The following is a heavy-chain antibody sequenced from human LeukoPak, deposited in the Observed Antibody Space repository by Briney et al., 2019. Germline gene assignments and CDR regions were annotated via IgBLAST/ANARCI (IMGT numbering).Heavy chain of an antibody. V-gene: IGHV1-46*01. CDR2: INPSGGST. Sequence: GASVKVSCKASGYTFTSYYMHWVRQAPGQGLEWIGIINPSGGSTSYAQKFQGRVTMTRDTSTSTVYMELSSLRSEDTAVYYCARDLLLWRSSGYYSSRNAIDYWGQGTLVTVSS. CDR1: GYTFTSYY. J-gene: IGHJ4*02. CDR3: ARDLLLWRSSGYYSSRNAIDY. D-gene: IGHD3-22*01.